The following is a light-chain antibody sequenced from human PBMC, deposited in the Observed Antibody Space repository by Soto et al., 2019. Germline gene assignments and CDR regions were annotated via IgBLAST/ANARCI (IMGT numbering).Light chain of an antibody. CDR1: SANIGAGYD. J-gene: IGLJ2*01. CDR3: QSYDNSLSGSWI. V-gene: IGLV1-40*01. Sequence: QSVLTQPPSVSGAPGLRVTISCTGNSANIGAGYDVHWYQQLPGTAPKLLIYGDNNRPSGVPDRFSGSKSGTSASLAITGLEAEDEAEYYCQSYDNSLSGSWIFGGGTKLPVL. CDR2: GDN.